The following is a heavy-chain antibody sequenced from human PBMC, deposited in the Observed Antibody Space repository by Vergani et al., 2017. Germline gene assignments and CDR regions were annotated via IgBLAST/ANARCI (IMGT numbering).Heavy chain of an antibody. CDR3: ASQRSAAAGRALDY. Sequence: EVQLLESGGGLVQPGGSLTLSCAASGFTFSNYVMTWVRQAPGKGLEWVSNISGSDGTTYYAESVKGRFTISRDNSENTLYLQMNSLRVEDAAVYYCASQRSAAAGRALDYWGQGTLVTVSS. J-gene: IGHJ4*02. CDR2: ISGSDGTT. D-gene: IGHD6-13*01. V-gene: IGHV3-23*01. CDR1: GFTFSNYV.